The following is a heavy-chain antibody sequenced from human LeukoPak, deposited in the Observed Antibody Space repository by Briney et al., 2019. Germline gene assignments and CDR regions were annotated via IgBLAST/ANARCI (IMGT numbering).Heavy chain of an antibody. J-gene: IGHJ5*02. D-gene: IGHD2-15*01. V-gene: IGHV4-59*01. CDR3: ASTLRGSSLLRFWFDP. CDR1: GGSISSYY. CDR2: IYYSGST. Sequence: SETLSLTCTVSGGSISSYYWSWIRQPPGKGLEWIGYIYYSGSTNYNPSLKSRVTISVDTSKNQFSLKLSSVTAADTAVYYCASTLRGSSLLRFWFDPWGQGTLVTVSS.